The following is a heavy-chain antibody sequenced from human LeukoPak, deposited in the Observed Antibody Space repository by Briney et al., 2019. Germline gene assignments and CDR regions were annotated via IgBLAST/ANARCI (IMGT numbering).Heavy chain of an antibody. CDR3: AKEGYCSSTSCTPYYFDY. V-gene: IGHV3-30*02. CDR2: IRYDGSHT. Sequence: GGSLRLSCAASGFTFSSYGMHWVRQAPGKGLEWVAFIRYDGSHTYYADSVKGRFTISRDSSKNTLYLQMNSLRAEDTAVYYCAKEGYCSSTSCTPYYFDYWGQGTLVTVSS. CDR1: GFTFSSYG. J-gene: IGHJ4*02. D-gene: IGHD2-2*01.